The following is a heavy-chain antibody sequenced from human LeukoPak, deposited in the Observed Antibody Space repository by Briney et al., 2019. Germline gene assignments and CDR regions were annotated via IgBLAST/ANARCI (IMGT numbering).Heavy chain of an antibody. D-gene: IGHD2-15*01. Sequence: SETLSLTCAVYGGAFSGYYWSWIRQPPGKGLEWIGEINHSGSTNYNPSLKSRVTISVDTSKNQFSLKLSSVAAADTAVYYCARGVDCSGGSCYGDYWGQGTLVTVSS. J-gene: IGHJ4*02. CDR1: GGAFSGYY. CDR2: INHSGST. CDR3: ARGVDCSGGSCYGDY. V-gene: IGHV4-34*01.